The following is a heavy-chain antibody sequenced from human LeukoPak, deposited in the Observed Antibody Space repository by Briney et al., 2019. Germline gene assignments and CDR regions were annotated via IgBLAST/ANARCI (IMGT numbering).Heavy chain of an antibody. CDR2: VFPRDSDT. CDR1: GYNFTNYW. D-gene: IGHD6-6*01. J-gene: IGHJ4*02. V-gene: IGHV5-51*01. CDR3: ARREGSSWSLDY. Sequence: GESLQISCKGSGYNFTNYWIGWVRQMPGKGLEWMGIVFPRDSDTKHSPSFQGQVTISADKSISTAYLQWSSLKASDTAVYYCARREGSSWSLDYWGQGTLVTVSS.